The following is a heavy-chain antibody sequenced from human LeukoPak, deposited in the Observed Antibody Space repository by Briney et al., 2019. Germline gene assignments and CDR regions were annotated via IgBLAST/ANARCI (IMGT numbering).Heavy chain of an antibody. J-gene: IGHJ4*02. CDR1: GGSISSSSYY. Sequence: SETLSLTCTVSGGSISSSSYYWGWIRQPPGKGLEWIGSIYYSGSTYYNPSLKSRVTISVDTSKNQFSLKLSSVTAADTAVYYRASTAHLLLWFGELSFDYWGQGTLVTVSS. V-gene: IGHV4-39*01. CDR3: ASTAHLLLWFGELSFDY. D-gene: IGHD3-10*01. CDR2: IYYSGST.